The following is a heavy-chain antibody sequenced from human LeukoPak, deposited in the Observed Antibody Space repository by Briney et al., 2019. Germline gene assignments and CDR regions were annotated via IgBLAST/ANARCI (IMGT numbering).Heavy chain of an antibody. V-gene: IGHV3-21*06. CDR1: GFTFSSYS. CDR2: ISSSSSYI. CDR3: AREGGYCSGGSCRFFDY. Sequence: KAGGSLRLSCAASGFTFSSYSMNWVRQAPGKGLEWVSSISSSSSYIYYADSVKGRFTISRDDAKNSLFLQMNSLRAEDTAVYYCAREGGYCSGGSCRFFDYWGQGTLVTVSS. J-gene: IGHJ4*02. D-gene: IGHD2-15*01.